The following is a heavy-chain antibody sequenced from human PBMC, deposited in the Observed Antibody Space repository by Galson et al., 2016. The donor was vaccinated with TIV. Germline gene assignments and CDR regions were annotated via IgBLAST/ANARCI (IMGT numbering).Heavy chain of an antibody. D-gene: IGHD1-26*01. Sequence: SLRLSCAASGFSFSAYSMTWVRQTPGKGLEWVSFISATTSHIYYADSVKGRFTISRDNTKNSLYLQINSLRAEDTAVYYCTRFFSGNDCWGQGTLVTVSS. CDR1: GFSFSAYS. V-gene: IGHV3-21*01. CDR3: TRFFSGNDC. J-gene: IGHJ4*02. CDR2: ISATTSHI.